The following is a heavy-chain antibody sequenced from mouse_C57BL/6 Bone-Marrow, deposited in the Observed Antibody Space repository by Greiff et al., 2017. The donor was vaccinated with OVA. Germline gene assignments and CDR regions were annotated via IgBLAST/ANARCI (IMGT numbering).Heavy chain of an antibody. V-gene: IGHV5-17*01. D-gene: IGHD1-1*01. CDR2: ISSGSSTI. J-gene: IGHJ1*03. CDR1: GFTFSDYG. Sequence: EVQLVESGGGLVKPGGSLKLSCAASGFTFSDYGMHWVRQAPEKGLEWVAYISSGSSTIYYADTVKGRFTLSRDNAKNTLFLQMTSLRAEDTAMYYCARIGFITTVVRYFDVWGTGTTVTVSS. CDR3: ARIGFITTVVRYFDV.